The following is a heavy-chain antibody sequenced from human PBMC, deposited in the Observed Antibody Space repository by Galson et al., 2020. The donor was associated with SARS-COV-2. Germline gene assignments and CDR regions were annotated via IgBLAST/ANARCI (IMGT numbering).Heavy chain of an antibody. CDR1: GGSITGYY. Sequence: SATLSLTCTVSGGSITGYYWSWIRQPPGKGLEWIGYIYYSGNTNSKPSHRSRVTISIDTSKNQFSLKVTSVTAADTAVYYCARAHIVGAPAEYGMDVWGQGTTVTVSS. CDR3: ARAHIVGAPAEYGMDV. D-gene: IGHD1-26*01. CDR2: IYYSGNT. V-gene: IGHV4-59*01. J-gene: IGHJ6*02.